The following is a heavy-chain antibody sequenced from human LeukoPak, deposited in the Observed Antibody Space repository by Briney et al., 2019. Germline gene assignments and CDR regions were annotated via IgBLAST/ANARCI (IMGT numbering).Heavy chain of an antibody. D-gene: IGHD3-10*01. J-gene: IGHJ5*02. CDR2: IYYSGST. CDR1: GGSISSSSYY. Sequence: SETLSLTCTVSGGSISSSSYYWGWIRQPPGKGLEWIGSIYYSGSTYYNPSLKSRVTISVDTSKNQFSLKLSSVTAADTAVYYCARDQQRRITMVRGGQYIWFDPWGQGTLVTVSS. V-gene: IGHV4-39*07. CDR3: ARDQQRRITMVRGGQYIWFDP.